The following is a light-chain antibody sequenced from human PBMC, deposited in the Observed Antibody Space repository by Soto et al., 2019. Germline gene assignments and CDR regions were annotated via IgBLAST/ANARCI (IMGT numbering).Light chain of an antibody. CDR2: LGS. J-gene: IGKJ1*01. CDR3: MQALQTPRT. CDR1: QNLLHSNGYNY. Sequence: DIVMTQSPLSLPVTPGEPASISCRSSQNLLHSNGYNYLDWYLQKPGQSPQLLIYLGSNRASGVPDRFSGSGSGTDFTLKISRVEAEDVGVYYCMQALQTPRTFGQGTKVELK. V-gene: IGKV2-28*01.